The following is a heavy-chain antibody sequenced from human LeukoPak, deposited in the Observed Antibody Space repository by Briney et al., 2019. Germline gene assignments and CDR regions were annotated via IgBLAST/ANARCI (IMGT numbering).Heavy chain of an antibody. CDR1: GSIFTSYW. CDR3: ARVVVRGDNYFDY. CDR2: IYPGDSDT. D-gene: IGHD3-10*01. Sequence: GASLKISCKGSGSIFTSYWIGWVRQMPGKGLEWMGIIYPGDSDTRYSPSFQGQVTISADKSISTAYLQWSSLKASDTAMYYCARVVVRGDNYFDYWGQGTLVTVSS. V-gene: IGHV5-51*01. J-gene: IGHJ4*02.